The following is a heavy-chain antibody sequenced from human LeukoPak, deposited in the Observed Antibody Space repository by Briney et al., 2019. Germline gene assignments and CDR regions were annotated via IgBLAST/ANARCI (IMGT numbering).Heavy chain of an antibody. D-gene: IGHD3-10*01. J-gene: IGHJ4*02. Sequence: PSETLSLTCTVSGGSISSYYWSWIRQPPGKGLEWIGYIYYSGSINYNPSLKSRGTISVDTSNNQFSLKLTSVTAADTAVYYCARSGRGNSAGFDCWGQGTLVTVSS. CDR3: ARSGRGNSAGFDC. CDR1: GGSISSYY. CDR2: IYYSGSI. V-gene: IGHV4-59*01.